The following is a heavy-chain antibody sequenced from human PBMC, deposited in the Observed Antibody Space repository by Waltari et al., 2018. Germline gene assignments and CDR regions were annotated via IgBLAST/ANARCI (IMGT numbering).Heavy chain of an antibody. Sequence: EVQLVESGGGLVKPGGSLRLSCAASGFTFSSYSMNGVRQAPGGGLEWFASSTSGSTFIYYEDSVKGRLTISRDNAKNSLYLQMNSLRVEDTAIYYCARAPGLGSGYPYWGQGTLVTVSS. D-gene: IGHD3-3*01. CDR1: GFTFSSYS. V-gene: IGHV3-21*01. CDR2: STSGSTFI. CDR3: ARAPGLGSGYPY. J-gene: IGHJ4*02.